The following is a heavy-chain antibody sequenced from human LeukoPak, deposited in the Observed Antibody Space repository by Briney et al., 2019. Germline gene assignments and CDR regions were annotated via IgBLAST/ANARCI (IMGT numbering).Heavy chain of an antibody. D-gene: IGHD3-10*01. V-gene: IGHV3-48*04. CDR3: ARDASGLEGGAFDI. Sequence: QTGGSLRLSCAASGFTFSSYAMSWIRQAPGKGLEWVSCISSSGSTIYYADSVKGRFTISRDNAKNSLYLQMNSLRAEDTAVYYCARDASGLEGGAFDIWGQGTMVTVSS. J-gene: IGHJ3*02. CDR1: GFTFSSYA. CDR2: ISSSGSTI.